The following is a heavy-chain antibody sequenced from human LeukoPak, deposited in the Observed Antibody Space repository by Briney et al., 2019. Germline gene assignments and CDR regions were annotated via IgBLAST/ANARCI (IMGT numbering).Heavy chain of an antibody. D-gene: IGHD3-22*01. J-gene: IGHJ4*02. CDR2: IIPIFGTA. Sequence: GASVKVSCKASGGTFISYAISWVRQAPGQGLEWRGGIIPIFGTANYAQKFQGRVTITADESTSTAYMELSSLRSADAAVYYCERGRDYYDSSGYYSYYFEYWGQGTLVTVSS. CDR1: GGTFISYA. CDR3: ERGRDYYDSSGYYSYYFEY. V-gene: IGHV1-69*13.